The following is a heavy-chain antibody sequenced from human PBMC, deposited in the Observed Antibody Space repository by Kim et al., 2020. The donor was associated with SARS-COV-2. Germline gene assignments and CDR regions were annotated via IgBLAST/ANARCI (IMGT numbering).Heavy chain of an antibody. Sequence: GGSLRLSCAASGFTFNNYWMSWVRQAPGKGLEWVANIKQDASEIHYVDSVKGRFTISRDNAKNSVSLQMNSLRDEDTGVNYCTKEATSLPFFFDSWGQGTLVTVSS. CDR2: IKQDASEI. V-gene: IGHV3-7*03. D-gene: IGHD2-2*01. J-gene: IGHJ4*02. CDR3: TKEATSLPFFFDS. CDR1: GFTFNNYW.